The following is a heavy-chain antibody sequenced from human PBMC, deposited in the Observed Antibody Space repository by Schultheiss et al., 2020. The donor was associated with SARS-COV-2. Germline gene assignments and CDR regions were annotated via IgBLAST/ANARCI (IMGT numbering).Heavy chain of an antibody. V-gene: IGHV3-21*05. Sequence: GGSLRLSCAASGFTFSSYAMSWVRQAPGKGLEWVSYISSSSSYTNYADSAKGRFTISRDNAKNSLYLQMNSLRAEDTAVYYCAKSYDILTGYYLLWGQGTLVTVSS. D-gene: IGHD3-9*01. CDR2: ISSSSSYT. J-gene: IGHJ4*02. CDR1: GFTFSSYA. CDR3: AKSYDILTGYYLL.